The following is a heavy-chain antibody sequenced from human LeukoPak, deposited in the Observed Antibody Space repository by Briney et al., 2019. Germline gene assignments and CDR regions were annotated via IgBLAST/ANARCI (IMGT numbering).Heavy chain of an antibody. J-gene: IGHJ3*02. CDR1: GGSISGSY. Sequence: PSETLSLTCTVSGGSISGSYWNWIRQPPGKGLEWIGYIYYSGSTNYNPSLKSRVTISVDTSKNQFSLKLSSVTAADTAVYYCARDLSSSWYDAFDIWGQGTMVTVSS. V-gene: IGHV4-59*12. CDR3: ARDLSSSWYDAFDI. CDR2: IYYSGST. D-gene: IGHD6-13*01.